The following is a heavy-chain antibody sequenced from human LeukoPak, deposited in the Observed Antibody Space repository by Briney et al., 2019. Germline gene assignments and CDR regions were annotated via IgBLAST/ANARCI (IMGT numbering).Heavy chain of an antibody. D-gene: IGHD3-3*01. CDR3: ARDGIPDFWSGLYYFDY. CDR2: TCYRSKWYN. J-gene: IGHJ4*02. CDR1: GDSVSSNSVA. V-gene: IGHV6-1*01. Sequence: PSQTLSLTCAISGDSVSSNSVAWNWIRQSPSRGLEWLGRTCYRSKWYNDYAVSVKSRITINPDTSKNQFSLQLNSVTPEDTAVYYCARDGIPDFWSGLYYFDYWGQGTLVTVSS.